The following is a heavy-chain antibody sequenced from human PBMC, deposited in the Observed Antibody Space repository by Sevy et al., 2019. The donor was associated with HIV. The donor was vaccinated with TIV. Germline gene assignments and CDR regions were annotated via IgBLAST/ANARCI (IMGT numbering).Heavy chain of an antibody. J-gene: IGHJ4*02. CDR1: GFTFSNYA. V-gene: IGHV3-30*04. CDR2: ISYDGNNK. Sequence: GGSLRLSCTASGFTFSNYAMYWVRQAPGKGLEWVAVISYDGNNKDYADSVKGRFTISRDNSKNTLYLQMNSLRADDTAVYYCASHYYDSTGYYYPLDYWGQGTLVTVS. CDR3: ASHYYDSTGYYYPLDY. D-gene: IGHD3-22*01.